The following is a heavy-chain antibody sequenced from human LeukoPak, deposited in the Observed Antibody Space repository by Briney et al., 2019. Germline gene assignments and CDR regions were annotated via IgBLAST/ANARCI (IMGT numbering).Heavy chain of an antibody. J-gene: IGHJ3*02. V-gene: IGHV3-33*08. Sequence: PGGSLSLSCAASGFTFSSYGMHWVRQAPGKGLAWVAVIWYDGNNKYYADSVKGRFTISRDNSKNTLYLQMNSLRDEDTAVYYCARDKYYGSGSYYTMDAFDIWGQGTMVTVSS. D-gene: IGHD3-10*01. CDR2: IWYDGNNK. CDR3: ARDKYYGSGSYYTMDAFDI. CDR1: GFTFSSYG.